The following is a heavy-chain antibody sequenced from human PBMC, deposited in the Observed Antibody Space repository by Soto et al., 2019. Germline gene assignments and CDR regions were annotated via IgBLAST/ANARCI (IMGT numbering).Heavy chain of an antibody. CDR2: ISYDGSNK. CDR3: ARDPLWGTAMVLWYFDL. J-gene: IGHJ2*01. V-gene: IGHV3-30-3*01. D-gene: IGHD5-18*01. Sequence: QVQLVESGGGVVQPGRSLRLSCAASGFTFSSYAMHWVRQAPGKGLEWVAVISYDGSNKYYADSVKGRFTISRDNSKNTLSLQMTSLRAEDTAVYYCARDPLWGTAMVLWYFDLWGRGTLVTVSS. CDR1: GFTFSSYA.